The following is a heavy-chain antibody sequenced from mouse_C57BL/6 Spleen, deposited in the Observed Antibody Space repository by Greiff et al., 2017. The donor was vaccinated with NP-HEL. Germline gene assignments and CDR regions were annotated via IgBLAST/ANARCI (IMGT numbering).Heavy chain of an antibody. D-gene: IGHD2-3*01. CDR3: ARSPYDGYYSAWFAY. CDR1: GYTFTSYW. CDR2: INPSNGGT. J-gene: IGHJ3*01. Sequence: QVQLQQPGTELVKPGASVKLSCKASGYTFTSYWMHWVKQRPGQGLEWIGNINPSNGGTNYNEKFKSKATLTVDKSSSTAYMQLSSLTSEDSAVSYCARSPYDGYYSAWFAYWGQGTLVTVSA. V-gene: IGHV1-53*01.